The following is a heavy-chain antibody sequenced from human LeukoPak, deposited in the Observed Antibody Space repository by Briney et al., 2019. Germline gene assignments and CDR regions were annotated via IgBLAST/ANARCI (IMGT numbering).Heavy chain of an antibody. CDR3: ARANNSSWHN. D-gene: IGHD6-13*01. CDR2: IYYSGST. CDR1: GGSISSSSYY. V-gene: IGHV4-39*01. J-gene: IGHJ4*02. Sequence: SETLSLTCTVSGGSISSSSYYWGWIRQPPGKGLEWIGSIYYSGSTYYNPSLKSRVTISVDTSKNQFSLKLSSVTAADTAVYYCARANNSSWHNWGQGTLVTVSS.